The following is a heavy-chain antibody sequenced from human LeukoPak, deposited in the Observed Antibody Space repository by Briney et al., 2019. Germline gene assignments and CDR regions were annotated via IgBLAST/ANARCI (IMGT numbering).Heavy chain of an antibody. CDR3: ARGPVGATSIDY. CDR1: GFTFDDYA. V-gene: IGHV3-66*01. Sequence: GGSLRLSCAASGFTFDDYAMHWVRQAPGKGLEWVSVIYSGGSTYYADSVKGRFTISRDNSKNTLYLQMNSLRAEDTAVYYCARGPVGATSIDYWGQGTLVTVSS. D-gene: IGHD1-26*01. CDR2: IYSGGST. J-gene: IGHJ4*02.